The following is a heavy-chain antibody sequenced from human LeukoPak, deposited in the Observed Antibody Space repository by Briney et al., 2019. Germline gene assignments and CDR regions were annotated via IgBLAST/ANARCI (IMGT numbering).Heavy chain of an antibody. D-gene: IGHD3-16*02. CDR2: IYYSGST. Sequence: SETLSLTCTVSGGSISSSSYYWGWIRQPPGKGLEWIGSIYYSGSTYYNPSLKSRVTISVDTSKNQFSLKLSSVTAADTAVYYCARDVPPDGDYVWGSYRHFDYWGQGTLVTVSS. CDR1: GGSISSSSYY. V-gene: IGHV4-39*07. J-gene: IGHJ4*02. CDR3: ARDVPPDGDYVWGSYRHFDY.